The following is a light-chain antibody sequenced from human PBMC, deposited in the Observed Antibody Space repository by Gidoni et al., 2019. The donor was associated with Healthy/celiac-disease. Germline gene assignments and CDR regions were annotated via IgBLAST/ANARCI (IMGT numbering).Light chain of an antibody. V-gene: IGKV3-20*01. CDR1: QSVSSSY. Sequence: EIVLTQSPGTLSLAPGERATLSCRASQSVSSSYLAWYQQKPGQAPRLLIYGASSRATGSPDRFSDSGSGTDFTLTISRLEPEDFAVYYCQQYGSSPWTFGQGTKVEIK. J-gene: IGKJ1*01. CDR3: QQYGSSPWT. CDR2: GAS.